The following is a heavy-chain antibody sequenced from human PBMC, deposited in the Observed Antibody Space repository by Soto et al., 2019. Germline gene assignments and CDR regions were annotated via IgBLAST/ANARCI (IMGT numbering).Heavy chain of an antibody. CDR1: GGSVSSGSYY. CDR3: ASFRDTRDGWAY. J-gene: IGHJ4*02. V-gene: IGHV4-61*01. D-gene: IGHD2-21*02. Sequence: PSETLSLTCTVSGGSVSSGSYYWSWIRQPPGKGLEWIGYIYYSGSTNYNPSLKSRVTISVDTSKNQFSLKLSSVTAADTAVYYCASFRDTRDGWAYWGQGTLVTVS. CDR2: IYYSGST.